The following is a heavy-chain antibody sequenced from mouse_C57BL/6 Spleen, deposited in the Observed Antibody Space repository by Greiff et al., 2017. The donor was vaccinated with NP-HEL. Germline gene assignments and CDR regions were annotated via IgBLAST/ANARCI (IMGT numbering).Heavy chain of an antibody. V-gene: IGHV2-9-1*01. D-gene: IGHD2-2*01. J-gene: IGHJ3*01. Sequence: VQLVESGPGLVAPSQSLSISCTVSGFSFTSYAISWVRQAPGKGLEWLGVIWTGGGTNYNSALKSRLSIINDNSKSQIFLKMNSLQTNDTARYYCARSDCGCDEAWFDYWGQGTLVTVSA. CDR2: IWTGGGT. CDR3: ARSDCGCDEAWFDY. CDR1: GFSFTSYA.